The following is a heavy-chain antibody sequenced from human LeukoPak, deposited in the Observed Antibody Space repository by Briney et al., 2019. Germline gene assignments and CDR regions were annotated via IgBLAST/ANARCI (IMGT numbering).Heavy chain of an antibody. CDR1: GFTFSTYA. Sequence: PGGSLRLSCAASGFTFSTYAMSWVRQAPGKGLEWVSGVSGSGDSTYYADSVKGRFTISRDNSKSTLYLQMNSLRAEDTAVYFCGRDSRGDILTGYYGMAVWGQGTTVTVFS. CDR2: VSGSGDST. V-gene: IGHV3-23*01. CDR3: GRDSRGDILTGYYGMAV. D-gene: IGHD3-9*01. J-gene: IGHJ6*02.